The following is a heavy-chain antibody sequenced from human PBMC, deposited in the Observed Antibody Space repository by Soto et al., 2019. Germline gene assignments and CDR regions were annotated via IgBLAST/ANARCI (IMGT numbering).Heavy chain of an antibody. D-gene: IGHD2-2*02. V-gene: IGHV4-30-2*01. J-gene: IGHJ3*01. CDR3: ARGLYDEAFDV. CDR1: GVSISSGGYS. CDR2: IFHSGST. Sequence: PSETLSLTCAVSGVSISSGGYSWSWIRQPPGKGLEWIGYIFHSGSTYYNPSLKSRVTISVDGSKNQFSLKLSSVTAADTAVYYCARGLYDEAFDVWGQGTMVTVSS.